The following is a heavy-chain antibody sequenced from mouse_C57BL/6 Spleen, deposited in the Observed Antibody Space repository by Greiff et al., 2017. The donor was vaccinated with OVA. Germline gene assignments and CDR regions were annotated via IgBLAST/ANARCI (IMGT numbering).Heavy chain of an antibody. CDR3: ARSHDYEDAMDY. CDR2: IYPGDGDT. CDR1: GYAFSSSW. V-gene: IGHV1-82*01. Sequence: QVQLQQSGPELVKPGASVKISCKASGYAFSSSWMNWVKQRPGKGLEWIGRIYPGDGDTNYNGKFKGKATLTADKSSSTAYMQLSSLTSEDSAVYFCARSHDYEDAMDYWGQGTSVTVSS. D-gene: IGHD2-4*01. J-gene: IGHJ4*01.